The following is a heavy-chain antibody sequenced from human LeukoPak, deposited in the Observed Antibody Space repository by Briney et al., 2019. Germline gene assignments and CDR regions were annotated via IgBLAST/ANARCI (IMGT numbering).Heavy chain of an antibody. CDR3: AGAEPMMDDAFDI. D-gene: IGHD1-14*01. V-gene: IGHV1-2*02. J-gene: IGHJ3*02. CDR2: INPNSGGT. Sequence: ASVKVSCKASGGTFSSYAISWVRQAPGQGLEWMGWINPNSGGTNYAQKFQGRVTMTRDTSISTAYMELSRLRSDDTAVYYCAGAEPMMDDAFDIWGQGTMVTVSS. CDR1: GGTFSSYA.